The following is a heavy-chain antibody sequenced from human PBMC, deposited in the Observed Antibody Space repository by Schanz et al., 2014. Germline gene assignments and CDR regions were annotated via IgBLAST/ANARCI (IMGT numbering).Heavy chain of an antibody. D-gene: IGHD6-19*01. V-gene: IGHV3-23*04. CDR2: INTADTT. CDR3: AKCIGWYGRCAFDI. J-gene: IGHJ3*02. Sequence: DVQLAESGGGLVQPGGSLRLSCAASGFTLSSYALSWVRQSPGKGLEWVSAINTADTTYYADSVKGRFTVSRDNSKNTLYLQMNSLIAEDTAVYYCAKCIGWYGRCAFDIWGQGTMVTVSS. CDR1: GFTLSSYA.